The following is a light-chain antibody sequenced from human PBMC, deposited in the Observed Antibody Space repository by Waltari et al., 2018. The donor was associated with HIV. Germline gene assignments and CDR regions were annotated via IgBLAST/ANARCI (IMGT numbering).Light chain of an antibody. CDR1: NIGTRS. V-gene: IGLV3-21*02. CDR2: DDS. CDR3: QVWDTSSDHVDYV. J-gene: IGLJ1*01. Sequence: SFVLTQPPSVSVAPGQTATISCGESNIGTRSVHSYQLKPGQAPVLVVYDDSDRPSGIPERFSGSNSGNTATLTISRVEAGDEADYFCQVWDTSSDHVDYVFGTGTKVTVL.